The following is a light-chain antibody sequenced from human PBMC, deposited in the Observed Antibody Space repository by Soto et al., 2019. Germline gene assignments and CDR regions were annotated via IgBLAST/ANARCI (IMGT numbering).Light chain of an antibody. CDR1: EDVGTN. J-gene: IGKJ1*01. CDR2: ATS. Sequence: EVVMTQSPATLSVSPGDSATLSCRASEDVGTNLAWYQQTPGQGPRLLIYATSTRATGIPARFSGSGSGTEFTLTISGLQSEDFAIYYCQQYNKGPPWTFGQGTKVEIK. V-gene: IGKV3-15*01. CDR3: QQYNKGPPWT.